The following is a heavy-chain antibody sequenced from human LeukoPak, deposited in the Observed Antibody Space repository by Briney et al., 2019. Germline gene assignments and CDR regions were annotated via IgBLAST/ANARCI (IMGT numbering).Heavy chain of an antibody. D-gene: IGHD6-19*01. J-gene: IGHJ4*02. CDR2: IYYSGST. V-gene: IGHV4-59*08. CDR3: ARITDPDYRSGWSGADY. CDR1: GGSISPFY. Sequence: PSETLSLTCTVSGGSISPFYWSWIRQPPGKGLEWIAYIYYSGSTRYNPSLKSRVAISVDTSNNQVSLKLSSVTAADTAVYYCARITDPDYRSGWSGADYWGRGTQVTVSA.